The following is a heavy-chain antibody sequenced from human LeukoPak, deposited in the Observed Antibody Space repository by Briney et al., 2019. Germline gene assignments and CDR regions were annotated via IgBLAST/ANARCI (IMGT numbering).Heavy chain of an antibody. Sequence: GESLKISCKGSGSSFTNYWIGWVRQLPGKGLEWMGIIYPGDSDTRYSPSFQGQVTISADKFITTAYLQWSSLKASDTAMYYCARPSSGIDYWGQGTLVTVSS. CDR2: IYPGDSDT. J-gene: IGHJ4*02. V-gene: IGHV5-51*01. CDR3: ARPSSGIDY. D-gene: IGHD6-19*01. CDR1: GSSFTNYW.